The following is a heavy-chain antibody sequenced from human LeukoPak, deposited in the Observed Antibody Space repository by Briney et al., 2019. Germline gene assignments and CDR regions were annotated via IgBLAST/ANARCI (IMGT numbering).Heavy chain of an antibody. CDR1: GYTFTSYG. D-gene: IGHD2-2*01. J-gene: IGHJ6*02. CDR3: ARYCSSTSCYGDYYYYGMDV. CDR2: ISAYNGNT. V-gene: IGHV1-18*01. Sequence: ASVKVSCKASGYTFTSYGISWVRQAPGQGLEWMGWISAYNGNTNYAQKLQGRVTMTTDTSTRTAYMGLRSLGSDDTAVYYCARYCSSTSCYGDYYYYGMDVWGQGTTVTVSS.